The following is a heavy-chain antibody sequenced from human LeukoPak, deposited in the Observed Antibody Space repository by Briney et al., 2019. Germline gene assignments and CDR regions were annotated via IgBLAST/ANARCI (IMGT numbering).Heavy chain of an antibody. CDR1: GASISSYY. D-gene: IGHD4-17*01. J-gene: IGHJ2*01. CDR2: IYYSGST. CDR3: ARIKTTVTTVYFDL. Sequence: SETLSLTCTVSGASISSYYWSWVRQPPGKGLEWIGFIYYSGSTNYNPSLKSRVTISVDTSKNQFSLKLGSVTAADTAVYYCARIKTTVTTVYFDLWGRGTLVTVSS. V-gene: IGHV4-59*08.